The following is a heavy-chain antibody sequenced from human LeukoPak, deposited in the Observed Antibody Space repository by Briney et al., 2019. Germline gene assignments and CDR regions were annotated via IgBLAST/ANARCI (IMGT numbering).Heavy chain of an antibody. D-gene: IGHD3-10*01. CDR1: GFPFSSYW. CDR3: ARAGSHYYGSGSGFYFDY. J-gene: IGHJ4*02. Sequence: GGSLRLSCAASGFPFSSYWMAWVRQAPGKGLEWVATITLDGSDSYYVDSVKGRFTVSRDNAKNSLYLQMNSLRVEDTAVYYCARAGSHYYGSGSGFYFDYWGQGTLVTVSS. V-gene: IGHV3-7*01. CDR2: ITLDGSDS.